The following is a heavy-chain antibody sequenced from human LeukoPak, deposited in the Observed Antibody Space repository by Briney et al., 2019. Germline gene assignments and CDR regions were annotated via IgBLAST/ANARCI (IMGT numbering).Heavy chain of an antibody. D-gene: IGHD6-19*01. Sequence: SQTLSLTCAISGDSVSSNSGAWNWIRQPPSRGLEWLGRTYYRSKWINDYALSVKSRITINSDTSKNQFSLQLSSVTPEDTAVYYCASQGDGWFFDYWGQGTLVTVSS. CDR2: TYYRSKWIN. CDR1: GDSVSSNSGA. J-gene: IGHJ4*02. CDR3: ASQGDGWFFDY. V-gene: IGHV6-1*01.